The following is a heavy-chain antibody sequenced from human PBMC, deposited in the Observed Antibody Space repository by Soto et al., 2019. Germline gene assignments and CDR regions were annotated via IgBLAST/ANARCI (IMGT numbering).Heavy chain of an antibody. CDR3: ARDLEFRDGNISHLDY. CDR2: IIPIIGTP. Sequence: QVQLVQSGAEVKKPGSSVKVSCKASGGTFRNHVFNWVRQAPGQGLEWMGGIIPIIGTPNYAQKFQGRVTITADASTNTVYEDVSSLRSQDTAVYYCARDLEFRDGNISHLDYWGQGTLVTVSS. V-gene: IGHV1-69*01. CDR1: GGTFRNHV. J-gene: IGHJ4*02. D-gene: IGHD3-10*01.